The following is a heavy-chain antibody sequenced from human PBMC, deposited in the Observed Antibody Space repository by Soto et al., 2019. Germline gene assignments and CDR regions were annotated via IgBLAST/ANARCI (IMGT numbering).Heavy chain of an antibody. CDR3: TRLIYERRLNYFYFDF. D-gene: IGHD3-10*01. CDR1: GGSISGRNW. Sequence: SETLSLTCVVSGGSISGRNWWSWVRQAPGKGLEWIGEVFHSGDTTYSPSLRSRVSISVDKSKNQFSLNLNSVTAADTAVYYCTRLIYERRLNYFYFDFWGQGALVTVSS. CDR2: VFHSGDT. J-gene: IGHJ4*02. V-gene: IGHV4-4*02.